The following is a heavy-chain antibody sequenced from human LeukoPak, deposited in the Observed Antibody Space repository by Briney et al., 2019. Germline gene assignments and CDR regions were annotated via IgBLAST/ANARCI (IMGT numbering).Heavy chain of an antibody. CDR1: GFTFSSYG. D-gene: IGHD3-22*01. CDR3: AKGLSSGYSGSDY. J-gene: IGHJ4*02. Sequence: GRSLRLSCAVSGFTFSSYGMHWVRQAPGKGLEWVAVISYDGSNKYYADSVKGRFTISRDTSKNTLYLQMNSLRAEDTAVYYCAKGLSSGYSGSDYWGQGTLVTVSS. CDR2: ISYDGSNK. V-gene: IGHV3-30*18.